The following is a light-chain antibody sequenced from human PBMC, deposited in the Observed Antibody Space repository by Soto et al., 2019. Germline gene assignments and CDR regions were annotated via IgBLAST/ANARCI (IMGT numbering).Light chain of an antibody. J-gene: IGKJ3*01. CDR2: DAS. Sequence: AIQLTQSPSSLSASVGDRVTITCRASQGISSALAWYQQKPGKAPKLLIYDASSLESGVPSRFSGSGCGTHFTLTISSLQPEDFATYYCQQFNSYPRTFGPGTKVDIK. CDR3: QQFNSYPRT. CDR1: QGISSA. V-gene: IGKV1-13*02.